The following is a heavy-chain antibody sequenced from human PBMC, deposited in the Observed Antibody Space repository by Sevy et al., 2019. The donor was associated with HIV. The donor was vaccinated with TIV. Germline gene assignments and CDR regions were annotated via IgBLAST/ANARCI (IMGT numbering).Heavy chain of an antibody. Sequence: GGSLRLSCAASGFTFDDYTMHWVRQAPGKGLEWVSLMSCDGDSTNYADSVKGRLTISRDNSKNSLYLHMNSLRTEDTDLYYWAKHRGFDYGIDVWGQGTTVTVSS. D-gene: IGHD3-3*01. CDR3: AKHRGFDYGIDV. J-gene: IGHJ6*02. CDR2: MSCDGDST. V-gene: IGHV3-43*01. CDR1: GFTFDDYT.